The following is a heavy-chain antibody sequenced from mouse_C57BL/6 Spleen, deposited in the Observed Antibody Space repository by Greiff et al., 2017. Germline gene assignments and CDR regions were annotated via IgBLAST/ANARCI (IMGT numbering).Heavy chain of an antibody. CDR2: IWSGGST. Sequence: VKLVESGPGLVQPSQSLSITCTVSGFSLTSYGVHWVRQSPGKGLEWLGVIWSGGSTDYNAAFISRLSISKDNSKSQVFFKMNSLQADDTAIYYCARRDYGSSYENAMDYWGQGTSVTVSS. V-gene: IGHV2-2*01. CDR1: GFSLTSYG. CDR3: ARRDYGSSYENAMDY. D-gene: IGHD1-1*01. J-gene: IGHJ4*01.